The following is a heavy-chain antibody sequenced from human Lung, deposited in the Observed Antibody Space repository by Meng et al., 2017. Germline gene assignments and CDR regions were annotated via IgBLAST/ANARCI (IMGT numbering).Heavy chain of an antibody. D-gene: IGHD5-12*01. J-gene: IGHJ4*02. CDR1: GGSVSSGSYY. CDR3: ARVTIVATTSPFDS. CDR2: IDYSGTT. V-gene: IGHV4-61*01. Sequence: ESLKISCTVSGGSVSSGSYYWSWIRQPPGKGLEWIGYIDYSGTTNYNPSLKTRVTISLDTSKNQFSLRLSSVTAADTAVYYCARVTIVATTSPFDSWGQGSLVTVSS.